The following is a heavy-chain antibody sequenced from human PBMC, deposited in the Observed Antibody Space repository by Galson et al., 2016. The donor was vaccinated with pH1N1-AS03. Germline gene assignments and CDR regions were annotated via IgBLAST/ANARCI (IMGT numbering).Heavy chain of an antibody. Sequence: SLRLSCAASGFTFNSYWMSWVRQAPGKGPEWVAHINQDGSEKYYVDSVKGRFTISRDNAKNSLYLQMNSLRAEDTALYYCASAPRGSGSSYYFDYWGQGTLVTVSS. CDR3: ASAPRGSGSSYYFDY. V-gene: IGHV3-7*03. D-gene: IGHD6-6*01. J-gene: IGHJ4*02. CDR1: GFTFNSYW. CDR2: INQDGSEK.